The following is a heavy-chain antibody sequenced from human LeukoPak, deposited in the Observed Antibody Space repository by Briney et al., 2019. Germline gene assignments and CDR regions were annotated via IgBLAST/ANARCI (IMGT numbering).Heavy chain of an antibody. J-gene: IGHJ4*02. Sequence: GGSLRLSCAASGFTFRSYEMTWVRQAPGKGLEWVSYISGSGSTIYYTDSVKGRFTISRDNAKNSLYLHMNSLRAEDTAVYYCAGLVLDYWGQGTLVTVSS. CDR1: GFTFRSYE. V-gene: IGHV3-48*03. CDR3: AGLVLDY. CDR2: ISGSGSTI. D-gene: IGHD6-19*01.